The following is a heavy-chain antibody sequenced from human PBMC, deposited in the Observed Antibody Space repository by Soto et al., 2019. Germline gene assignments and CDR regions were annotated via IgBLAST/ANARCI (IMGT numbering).Heavy chain of an antibody. D-gene: IGHD2-21*01. CDR2: IWHDGSEK. V-gene: IGHV3-33*01. J-gene: IGHJ6*02. CDR1: GFVFSSYG. CDR3: ARGPRDSPGAYYYNYYGLDV. Sequence: PGGSLRLSCATSGFVFSSYGMQWVRQAPGKGLEWVAAIWHDGSEKYYADLVKGRFTISRDNSKSTLYLQMNSLRAEDTAVYYCARGPRDSPGAYYYNYYGLDVWGQGXTVTVYS.